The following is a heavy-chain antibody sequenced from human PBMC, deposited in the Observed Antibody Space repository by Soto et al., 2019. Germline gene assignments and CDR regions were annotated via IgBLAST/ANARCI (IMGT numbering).Heavy chain of an antibody. CDR3: ARDYYDSSGYYSGLDY. V-gene: IGHV3-48*01. CDR2: ISSSSSTI. D-gene: IGHD3-22*01. Sequence: GGSMRLSCASSGFAFISYSMNWVRQAPGKGLEWVSYISSSSSTIYYADSVKGRFTISRDNAKDSLYLQMNSLRAEDTAVYYCARDYYDSSGYYSGLDYWGQGP. CDR1: GFAFISYS. J-gene: IGHJ4*02.